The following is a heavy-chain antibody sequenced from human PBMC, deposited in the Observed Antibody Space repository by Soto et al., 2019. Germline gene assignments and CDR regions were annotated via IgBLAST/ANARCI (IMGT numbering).Heavy chain of an antibody. Sequence: SETLSLTCTVSGDSISTYYWSWIRQPPGKGLEWIGFIYYSETPTYNPSLKSRVTMSVDTSKKQVSLRLSSVTAGDTAMYYCTRGMEQWLVRAFDIWGQGTMVTVSS. CDR1: GDSISTYY. CDR2: IYYSETP. V-gene: IGHV4-59*01. D-gene: IGHD6-19*01. CDR3: TRGMEQWLVRAFDI. J-gene: IGHJ3*02.